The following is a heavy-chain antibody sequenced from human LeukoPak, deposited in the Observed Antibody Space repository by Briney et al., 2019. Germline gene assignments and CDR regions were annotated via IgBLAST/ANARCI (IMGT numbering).Heavy chain of an antibody. D-gene: IGHD1-20*01. CDR1: GYTFTGYY. V-gene: IGHV1-2*02. CDR3: ARGKGMTSATANFVDL. Sequence: ASVKVSCKASGYTFTGYYMHWVRQAPGQGLEWMGWINPNSGGPNYAQNFQGRVTMTRDTSISTAYMELSSLRSDDTAVYYCARGKGMTSATANFVDLWGRGNLVTVSS. CDR2: INPNSGGP. J-gene: IGHJ2*01.